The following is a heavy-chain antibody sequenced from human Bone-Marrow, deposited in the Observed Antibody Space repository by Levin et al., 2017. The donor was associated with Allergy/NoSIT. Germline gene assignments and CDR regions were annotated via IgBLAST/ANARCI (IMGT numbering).Heavy chain of an antibody. CDR1: GYNFILHG. D-gene: IGHD3-22*01. CDR3: ARVSYYSDPRDAFDI. J-gene: IGHJ3*02. V-gene: IGHV1-18*01. Sequence: ASVKVSCKASGYNFILHGLSWVRQAPGQGLEWMGWISAYNGNTNYVQKLQGRVTMTTDTSTSTASMELRSLTSDDTAMYYCARVSYYSDPRDAFDIWGQGTMVIVSS. CDR2: ISAYNGNT.